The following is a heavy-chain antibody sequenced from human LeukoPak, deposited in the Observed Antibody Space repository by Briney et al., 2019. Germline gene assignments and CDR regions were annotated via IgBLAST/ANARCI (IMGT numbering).Heavy chain of an antibody. CDR2: IYHSGTT. CDR3: SRLSHVAGAPKVSWFDP. CDR1: AYSISDGWV. V-gene: IGHV4-38-2*02. D-gene: IGHD1-26*01. Sequence: SETLSLTCTVSAYSISDGWVWGMIRQPPGKGLEWIGSIYHSGTTYYNPSLKSRVTMSVDTSNNQFSLKLTSVTAADTAMYYCSRLSHVAGAPKVSWFDPWGRGTLVTVPS. J-gene: IGHJ5*02.